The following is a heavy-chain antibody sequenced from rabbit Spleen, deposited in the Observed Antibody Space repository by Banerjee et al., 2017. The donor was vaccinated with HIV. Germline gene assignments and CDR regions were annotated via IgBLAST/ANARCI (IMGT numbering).Heavy chain of an antibody. J-gene: IGHJ6*01. CDR3: AREDPSRGNEMDL. D-gene: IGHD3-3*01. Sequence: QSLEESGGDLVQPGASLTLTCKASGFSFSNTAHMCWVRQAPGKGLEWIACIYIGDVNTYYASWAKGRFSISKTSSTTVTLQMTSLTAADTATYLCAREDPSRGNEMDLWGPGTLVTVS. V-gene: IGHV1S40*01. CDR1: GFSFSNTAH. CDR2: IYIGDVNT.